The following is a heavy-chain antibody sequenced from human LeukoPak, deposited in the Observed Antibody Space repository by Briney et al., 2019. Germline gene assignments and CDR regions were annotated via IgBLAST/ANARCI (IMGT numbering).Heavy chain of an antibody. Sequence: GGSLRLSCVASGFTFSTNGMTWVRQAPGKGPEWVSAIRGFGFGGSTHYADSVKGRFTISRDNSKNTLYLQMDSLRAEGTALYYCAKDRYGDDELFRGQGTLVTVSS. J-gene: IGHJ4*02. CDR3: AKDRYGDDELF. CDR2: IRGFGFGGST. D-gene: IGHD4-17*01. V-gene: IGHV3-23*01. CDR1: GFTFSTNG.